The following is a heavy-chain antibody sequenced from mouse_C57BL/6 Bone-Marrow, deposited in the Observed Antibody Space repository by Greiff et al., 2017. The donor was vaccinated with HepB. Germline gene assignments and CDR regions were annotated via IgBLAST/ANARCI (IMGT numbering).Heavy chain of an antibody. V-gene: IGHV3-6*01. CDR3: ARGPHYYGSSYWGFAY. J-gene: IGHJ3*01. Sequence: EVKLMESGPGLVKPSQSLSLTCSVTGYSITSGYYWNWIRQFPGNKLEWMGYISYDGSNNYNPSLKNRISITRDTSKNQFFLKLNSVTTEDTATYYCARGPHYYGSSYWGFAYWGQGTLVTVSA. D-gene: IGHD1-1*01. CDR1: GYSITSGYY. CDR2: ISYDGSN.